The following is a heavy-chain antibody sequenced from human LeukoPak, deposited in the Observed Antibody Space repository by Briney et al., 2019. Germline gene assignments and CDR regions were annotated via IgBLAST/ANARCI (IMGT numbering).Heavy chain of an antibody. CDR2: IYYSGST. CDR3: ARRGNIVVVPAAIHGYWFDP. D-gene: IGHD2-2*01. J-gene: IGHJ5*02. Sequence: SETLSLTCTVSGGSISSGGYYWSWIRQHPGKGLEWIGYIYYSGSTYYNPSLKSRVTISVDTSKNQFSLKLSSVTAADTAVYYCARRGNIVVVPAAIHGYWFDPWGQGTLVTVSS. V-gene: IGHV4-31*03. CDR1: GGSISSGGYY.